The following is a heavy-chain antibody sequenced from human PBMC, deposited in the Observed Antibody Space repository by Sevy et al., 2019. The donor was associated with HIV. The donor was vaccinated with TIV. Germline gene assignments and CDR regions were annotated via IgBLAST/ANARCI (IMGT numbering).Heavy chain of an antibody. CDR1: GFTFSNAW. CDR2: VKSKTDGGTT. V-gene: IGHV3-15*01. CDR3: TTEAYCSSTTCPSAFEI. J-gene: IGHJ3*02. D-gene: IGHD2-2*01. Sequence: GGSLRLSCAASGFTFSNAWLSWVRQTPGKGLEWVGRVKSKTDGGTTDYAEPVKGRFTISRDDSENTLYLQMNSLKTEETAVYYCTTEAYCSSTTCPSAFEIWGQGTMVTVSS.